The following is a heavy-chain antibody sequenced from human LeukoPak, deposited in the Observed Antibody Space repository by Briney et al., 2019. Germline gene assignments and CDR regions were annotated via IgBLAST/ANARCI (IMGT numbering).Heavy chain of an antibody. CDR1: GFTSSSYW. CDR3: ARGGDYKNDY. CDR2: INGAGSSI. D-gene: IGHD4-17*01. Sequence: GGSLRLSCAASGFTSSSYWMHWVRQTPGKGLGWVSRINGAGSSINYADSVKGRVTISRDNAKNTRYLQMNDLRAEDTAVYYCARGGDYKNDYWGQGTLVTVSS. J-gene: IGHJ4*02. V-gene: IGHV3-74*01.